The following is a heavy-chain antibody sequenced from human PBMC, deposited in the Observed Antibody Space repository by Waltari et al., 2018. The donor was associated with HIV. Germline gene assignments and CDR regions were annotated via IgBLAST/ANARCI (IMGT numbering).Heavy chain of an antibody. V-gene: IGHV3-74*01. Sequence: EVQVVESGGGLVQPGGSLTLSCAASGFTLSSYWMHWVRQAPGQGLVWVSRMKPDGSSLNYAYSVKCRFTISRDNAKNTLYLQMNSLRAEDTAIDYCAKDFGGASDYWSQGTLVTGSS. CDR3: AKDFGGASDY. CDR2: MKPDGSSL. CDR1: GFTLSSYW. J-gene: IGHJ4*02. D-gene: IGHD2-21*01.